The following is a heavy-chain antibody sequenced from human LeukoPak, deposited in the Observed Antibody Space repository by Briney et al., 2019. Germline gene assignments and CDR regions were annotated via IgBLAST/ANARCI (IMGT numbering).Heavy chain of an antibody. V-gene: IGHV1-8*03. Sequence: ASVKVSCKASGYTFTSYDINWVRQATGQGLEWMGWMNPNSGNTGYAQKSQGRVTITRNTSISTAYMELSSLRSEDTAVYYCARSITNYYYYYMDVWGKGTTVTVSS. CDR3: ARSITNYYYYYMDV. J-gene: IGHJ6*03. D-gene: IGHD5-24*01. CDR2: MNPNSGNT. CDR1: GYTFTSYD.